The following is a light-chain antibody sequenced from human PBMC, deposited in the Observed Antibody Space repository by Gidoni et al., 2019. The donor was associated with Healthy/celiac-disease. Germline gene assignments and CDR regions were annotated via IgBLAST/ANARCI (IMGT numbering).Light chain of an antibody. J-gene: IGKJ4*01. CDR3: QQYDNLPLT. Sequence: IQMTPSPSSLSASVGDRVTITCQASQDISNYLNWYQQKPGKAPKLLIYDASNLETGVPSRFSGSGSGTDFTFTISSLQPEDIATYYYQQYDNLPLTFGGGTKVEIK. CDR1: QDISNY. V-gene: IGKV1-33*01. CDR2: DAS.